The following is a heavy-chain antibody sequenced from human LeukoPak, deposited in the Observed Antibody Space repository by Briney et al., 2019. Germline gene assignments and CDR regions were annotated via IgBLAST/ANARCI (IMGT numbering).Heavy chain of an antibody. CDR3: ARSYSSSWYSEFDY. J-gene: IGHJ4*02. V-gene: IGHV1-69*06. D-gene: IGHD6-13*01. CDR1: GGTFSSYA. Sequence: GASVKVSCKASGGTFSSYAISWVRQAPGQGLEWMGGIIPIFGTANYAQRFQGRVTITADKSTSTAYMELSSLRSEDTAVYYCARSYSSSWYSEFDYWGQGTLVTVSS. CDR2: IIPIFGTA.